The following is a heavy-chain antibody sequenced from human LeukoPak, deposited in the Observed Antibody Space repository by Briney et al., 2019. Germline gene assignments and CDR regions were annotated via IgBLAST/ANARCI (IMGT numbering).Heavy chain of an antibody. CDR1: GFTFSSYW. D-gene: IGHD6-19*01. V-gene: IGHV3-7*04. Sequence: GGSLRLSCAASGFTFSSYWMSWVRQAPGKGLEWVANIKQDGSEKYYVGSVKGRFTISRDNAKNSLYLQMNSLRAEDTAVYYCARDQPYSSGWSDAFDIWGQGTMVTVSS. J-gene: IGHJ3*02. CDR3: ARDQPYSSGWSDAFDI. CDR2: IKQDGSEK.